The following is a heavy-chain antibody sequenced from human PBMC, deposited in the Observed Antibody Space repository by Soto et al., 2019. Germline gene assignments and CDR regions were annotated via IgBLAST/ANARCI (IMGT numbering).Heavy chain of an antibody. CDR1: GASISSYY. CDR3: ARVTPRNSILYFSDY. J-gene: IGHJ4*02. CDR2: ISYSGST. V-gene: IGHV4-59*01. Sequence: QVQLQESGPGLVKPSETLSLTCTVSGASISSYYWTWIRQPPGKGLEWIGYISYSGSTNYNPSLKSRVIMSVDSSKHQFTLKLTSGPAADTAVYFCARVTPRNSILYFSDYWAQGTLVTVSS. D-gene: IGHD3-3*01.